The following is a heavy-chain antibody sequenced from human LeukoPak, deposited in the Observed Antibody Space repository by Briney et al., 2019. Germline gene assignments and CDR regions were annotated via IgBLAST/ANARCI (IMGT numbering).Heavy chain of an antibody. CDR3: ARERDYDTYIDY. V-gene: IGHV3-53*01. J-gene: IGHJ4*02. CDR1: GFRVSSNH. CDR2: IYTGDVT. Sequence: GGSLRLSCAVSGFRVSSNHMTWVRQAPGKGLDLVSLIYTGDVTYYADSVKGRFTISTDNSKNILYLQMDSLTAEDTALYYCARERDYDTYIDYWGQGTLVTVSS. D-gene: IGHD3-22*01.